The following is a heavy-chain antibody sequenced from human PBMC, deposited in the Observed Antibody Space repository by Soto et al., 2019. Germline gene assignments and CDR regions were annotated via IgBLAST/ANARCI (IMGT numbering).Heavy chain of an antibody. J-gene: IGHJ4*02. CDR1: GYTFTGHY. Sequence: GASVKVSCKASGYTFTGHYIRWVRQAPEQGPEWMGEIGPESGATRYAQKFQGRVTMTRDMSITTVYMELNNLSPDDTAVYYCGRGRSGQIVVFYWGQGTPVIVSS. D-gene: IGHD5-12*01. CDR3: GRGRSGQIVVFY. CDR2: IGPESGAT. V-gene: IGHV1-2*02.